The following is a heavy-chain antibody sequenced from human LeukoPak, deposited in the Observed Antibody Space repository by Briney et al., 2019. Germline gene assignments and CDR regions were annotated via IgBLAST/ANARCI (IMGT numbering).Heavy chain of an antibody. CDR1: GGSISSYY. D-gene: IGHD3-10*01. J-gene: IGHJ4*02. Sequence: PSETLSLTCTVSGGSISSYYWSWIRQPPGKGLEWIGYIYYSGSTNYNPSLKSRVTISVDTSKNQFSLKLSSVTAADTAVYYCARETPYYSIQDYWGQGTLVTVSS. V-gene: IGHV4-59*12. CDR2: IYYSGST. CDR3: ARETPYYSIQDY.